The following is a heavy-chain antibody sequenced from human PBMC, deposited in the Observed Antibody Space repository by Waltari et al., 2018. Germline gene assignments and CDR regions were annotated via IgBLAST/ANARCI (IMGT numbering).Heavy chain of an antibody. J-gene: IGHJ4*02. Sequence: EVQLLDSGGGLVYPGGSLRLSCVASGFTFSSYTMAWGRQIPGRGLEWVSAITNDGDITYYADSVEGRFTITRDNSRNTLSLQMNRLRVEDTAIYYCAKRGGYFYHYWGQGTLVTVSS. CDR3: AKRGGYFYHY. CDR1: GFTFSSYT. D-gene: IGHD3-22*01. CDR2: ITNDGDIT. V-gene: IGHV3-23*01.